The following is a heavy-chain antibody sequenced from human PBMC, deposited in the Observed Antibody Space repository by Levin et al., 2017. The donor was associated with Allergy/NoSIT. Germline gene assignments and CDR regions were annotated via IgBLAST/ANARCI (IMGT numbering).Heavy chain of an antibody. D-gene: IGHD1-26*01. V-gene: IGHV3-23*01. J-gene: IGHJ4*02. Sequence: PGGSLRLSCTASGFTFTNYAMTWVRQAPGKGLEWVSGISGSGGSTNYADSVKGRFTISRDNSKNTLYLQMNSLRADDTAIYYCAKDGRFLSLGSAGDYFDYWGQGTLVTVAS. CDR3: AKDGRFLSLGSAGDYFDY. CDR1: GFTFTNYA. CDR2: ISGSGGST.